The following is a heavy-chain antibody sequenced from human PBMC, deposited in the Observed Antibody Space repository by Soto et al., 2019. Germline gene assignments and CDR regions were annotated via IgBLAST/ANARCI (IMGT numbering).Heavy chain of an antibody. V-gene: IGHV3-48*01. D-gene: IGHD6-19*01. J-gene: IGHJ4*02. CDR3: ARVYGIAGAGTLDC. Sequence: EVHLVESGGGLVQPGGSLRLSCAASGFTFRTYNMNWVRQAPGKGLEWVSYISSSTGTIYYADSVKGRFTISRDNAKNSLYLQMNSLRAEDTAVYYWARVYGIAGAGTLDCWGQGTLVTVSS. CDR2: ISSSTGTI. CDR1: GFTFRTYN.